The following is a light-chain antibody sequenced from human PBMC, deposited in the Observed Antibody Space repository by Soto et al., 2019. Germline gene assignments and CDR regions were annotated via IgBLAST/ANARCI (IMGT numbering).Light chain of an antibody. CDR3: QQFGDSPPVFT. Sequence: IGLTQSPGPPPLSPGERATLSCRASQSVNSSYLAWYQQKPGQAPSLLIYGASSRATGIPARFRGSGSRTVFTLTISRLDPEDFAVYYCQQFGDSPPVFTFGPGTNVDIK. CDR2: GAS. J-gene: IGKJ3*01. CDR1: QSVNSSY. V-gene: IGKV3-20*01.